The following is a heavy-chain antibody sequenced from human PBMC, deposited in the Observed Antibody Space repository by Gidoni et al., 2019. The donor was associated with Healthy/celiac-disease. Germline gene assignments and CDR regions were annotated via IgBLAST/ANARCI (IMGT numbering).Heavy chain of an antibody. CDR2: IYYSGST. J-gene: IGHJ5*02. V-gene: IGHV4-39*01. CDR3: ARRIAAAATGWFDP. CDR1: VGSISSSSYY. Sequence: QLQLQESGPGLVTPSETLSLTCTVSVGSISSSSYYWGWIRQPPGKGLEWIGSIYYSGSTYYNPSLKSRVTISVDTSKNQFSLKLSSVTAADTAVYYCARRIAAAATGWFDPWGQGTLVTVSS. D-gene: IGHD6-13*01.